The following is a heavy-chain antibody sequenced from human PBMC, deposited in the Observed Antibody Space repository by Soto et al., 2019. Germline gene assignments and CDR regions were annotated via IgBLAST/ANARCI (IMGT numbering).Heavy chain of an antibody. CDR3: ARGQVDYDFWSGYYIDY. CDR1: GGSVSSGSYY. J-gene: IGHJ4*02. D-gene: IGHD3-3*01. V-gene: IGHV4-61*01. CDR2: IYYSGST. Sequence: SETLSLTCTVSGGSVSSGSYYWSWIRQPPGKGLEWIGYIYYSGSTNYNPSLKSRVTISVDTSKNQFSLKLSSVTAADTAVYYCARGQVDYDFWSGYYIDYWGQGTLVTVSS.